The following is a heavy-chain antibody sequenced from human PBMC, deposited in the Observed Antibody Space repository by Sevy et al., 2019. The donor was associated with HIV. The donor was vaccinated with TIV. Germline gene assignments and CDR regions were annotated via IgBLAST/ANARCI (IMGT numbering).Heavy chain of an antibody. CDR3: ARLVRVVYAITYWFDP. CDR1: GGSISSGGYY. D-gene: IGHD2-8*02. J-gene: IGHJ5*02. V-gene: IGHV4-31*03. Sequence: SETLSLTCTVSGGSISSGGYYWSWIRQHPGKGLEWIGYIYYSGSTYYNPSLKSRVTISVDTSKNQFYLKLSSVTGADTAVYYCARLVRVVYAITYWFDPWGQGTLVTVSS. CDR2: IYYSGST.